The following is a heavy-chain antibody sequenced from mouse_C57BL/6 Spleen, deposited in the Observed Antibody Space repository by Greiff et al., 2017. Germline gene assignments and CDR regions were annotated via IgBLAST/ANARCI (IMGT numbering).Heavy chain of an antibody. D-gene: IGHD2-4*01. CDR2: IYPGSGST. CDR3: AREAEYDYDGVYAMDY. J-gene: IGHJ4*01. V-gene: IGHV1-55*01. CDR1: GYTFPSYW. Sequence: VQLQQPGAELVQPGASVKMSCKASGYTFPSYWITWVQQRPGQGLEWIGDIYPGSGSTNYNEKFKSKATLTVDTSSSTAYMQLSSLTSEDSAVYYCAREAEYDYDGVYAMDYWGQGTSVTVSS.